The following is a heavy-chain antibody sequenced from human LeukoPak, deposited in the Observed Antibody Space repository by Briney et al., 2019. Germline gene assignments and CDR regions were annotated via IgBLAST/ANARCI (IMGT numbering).Heavy chain of an antibody. Sequence: ASVKVSCKASGYTFTGYYMHWVRQAPGQGLEWMGWINPNSGGTNYAQKFQGRVTMTTDTSISTAYMELSRLRSDDTGVYYCARAPTRGGGDYYMDVWGKGTTVTVSS. V-gene: IGHV1-2*02. CDR3: ARAPTRGGGDYYMDV. CDR2: INPNSGGT. D-gene: IGHD1/OR15-1a*01. CDR1: GYTFTGYY. J-gene: IGHJ6*03.